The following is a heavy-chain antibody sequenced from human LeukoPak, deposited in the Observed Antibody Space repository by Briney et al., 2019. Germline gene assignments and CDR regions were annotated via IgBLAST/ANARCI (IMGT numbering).Heavy chain of an antibody. D-gene: IGHD1-26*01. J-gene: IGHJ4*02. CDR3: AKTPIEGKAY. CDR2: ISYDGSNK. CDR1: GFTFSSYA. V-gene: IGHV3-30-3*02. Sequence: GGSLRLSCAASGFTFSSYAMHWVRQAPGKGLEWVAVISYDGSNKYYADSVKGRFTISRDNSKNTLYLQMNSLRAEDTAVYYCAKTPIEGKAYWGQGTLVTVSS.